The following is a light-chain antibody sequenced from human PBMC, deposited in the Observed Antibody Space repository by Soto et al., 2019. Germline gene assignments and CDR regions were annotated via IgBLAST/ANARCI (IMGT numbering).Light chain of an antibody. CDR3: QHYNSYSEA. CDR2: KAS. J-gene: IGKJ1*01. CDR1: QTISSW. Sequence: DIQMTQSPSTLSGSVGDRVTITCRASQTISSWLDWYQQKPGKAPKLLIYKASTLKSGVPSRLRGSGYGTEFTLTISSLKPDDFATYYCQHYNSYSEAFGHGTKVDIK. V-gene: IGKV1-5*03.